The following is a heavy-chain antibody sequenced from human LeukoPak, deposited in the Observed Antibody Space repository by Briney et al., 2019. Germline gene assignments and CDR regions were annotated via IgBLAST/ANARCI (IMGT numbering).Heavy chain of an antibody. Sequence: SETLSLTCTVSGGSISSYYWSWIRQPPGKGLEWIGYIYYSGSINYNPSLKSRVTISVDTSKNQFSLKLSSVTAADTAVYYCARHLYFDYWGQGTLVTVSS. CDR3: ARHLYFDY. CDR1: GGSISSYY. J-gene: IGHJ4*02. V-gene: IGHV4-59*08. CDR2: IYYSGSI.